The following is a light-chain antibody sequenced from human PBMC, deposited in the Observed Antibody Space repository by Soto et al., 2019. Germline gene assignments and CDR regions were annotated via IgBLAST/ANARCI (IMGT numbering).Light chain of an antibody. CDR3: AAWDDSLNGPV. Sequence: QSVLTQPASVSGSPGQSITISCTGTSGDIGIYNRVSWYQQHPGKAPKLIIYEVTDRPSGVPDRFSGSKSGTSASLAISGLQSEYEADYYCAAWDDSLNGPVFGGGTKLTV. CDR2: EVT. CDR1: SGDIGIYNR. V-gene: IGLV2-14*01. J-gene: IGLJ3*02.